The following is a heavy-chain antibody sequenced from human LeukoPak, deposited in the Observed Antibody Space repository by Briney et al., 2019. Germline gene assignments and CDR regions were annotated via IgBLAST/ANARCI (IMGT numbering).Heavy chain of an antibody. D-gene: IGHD3-10*01. CDR2: ISAYNGNT. V-gene: IGHV1-18*01. CDR1: GYTFTRYG. Sequence: GASVKVSCKASGYTFTRYGISWVRQAPGQGLEWMGWISAYNGNTTYAQKLQGRVTMTTDTSTSTAYMELRSLRSDDTAVYYCARDGHYGSGSYYRSSNYYYYGMDVWGQGTTVTVSS. CDR3: ARDGHYGSGSYYRSSNYYYYGMDV. J-gene: IGHJ6*02.